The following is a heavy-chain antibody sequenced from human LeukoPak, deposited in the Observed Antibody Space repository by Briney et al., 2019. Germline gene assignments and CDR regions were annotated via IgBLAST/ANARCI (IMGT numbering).Heavy chain of an antibody. CDR3: ATTDGYNYYYGMDV. Sequence: GASVKVSCKASGYPFGSYGISWVRQAPGQALEWMGWITPFNGNTNYAQKFQDRVTITRDRSMSTAYMELSSLRSEDTAMYYCATTDGYNYYYGMDVWGQGTTVTVSS. J-gene: IGHJ6*02. CDR1: GYPFGSYG. V-gene: IGHV1-45*02. CDR2: ITPFNGNT.